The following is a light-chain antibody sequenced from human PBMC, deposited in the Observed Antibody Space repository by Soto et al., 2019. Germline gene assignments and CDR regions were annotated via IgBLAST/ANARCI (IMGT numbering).Light chain of an antibody. V-gene: IGKV3-11*01. CDR1: QSVSSY. CDR3: QQRSNFPLT. Sequence: IVMTQSPSTLSVSPGERATLSCRASQSVSSYLAWYQQKPGQAPRLLIYDASNRATGIPARFSGSGSGTDFTLTISSLEPEDFAVYYCQQRSNFPLTFGQGTKVDIK. J-gene: IGKJ4*01. CDR2: DAS.